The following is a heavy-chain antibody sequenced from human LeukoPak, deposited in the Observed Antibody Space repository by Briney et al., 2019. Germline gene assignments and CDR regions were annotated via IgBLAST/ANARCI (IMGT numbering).Heavy chain of an antibody. V-gene: IGHV4-59*12. CDR2: IYYNGNT. D-gene: IGHD2-15*01. CDR1: GGSISSYY. J-gene: IGHJ6*03. CDR3: ARAVPTPPYYYYYMDV. Sequence: SETLSLTCTVSGGSISSYYWSWIRQPPGKGLEWIGYIYYNGNTNYNPSLKSRVTISVDTSKNQFSLKVNSVTPEDTAVYYCARAVPTPPYYYYYMDVWGKGTTVTVSS.